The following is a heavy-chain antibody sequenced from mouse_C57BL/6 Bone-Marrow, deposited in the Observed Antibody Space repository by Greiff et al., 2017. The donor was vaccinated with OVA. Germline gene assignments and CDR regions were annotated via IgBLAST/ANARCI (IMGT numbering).Heavy chain of an antibody. Sequence: VKLQQSGAELVKPGASVKLSCKASGYTFTSYWMHWVKQRPGQGLEWIGMIHPNSGSTNYNEKFKSKATLTVAKSSSTAYMQLSSLTSEDSAVYYCARNYGSSYGYFDVWGTGTTVTVSS. D-gene: IGHD1-1*01. CDR1: GYTFTSYW. V-gene: IGHV1-64*01. CDR2: IHPNSGST. J-gene: IGHJ1*03. CDR3: ARNYGSSYGYFDV.